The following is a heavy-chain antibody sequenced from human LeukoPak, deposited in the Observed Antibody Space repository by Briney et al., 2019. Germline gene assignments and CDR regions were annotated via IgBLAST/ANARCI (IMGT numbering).Heavy chain of an antibody. CDR1: GDSVSSNSAA. CDR2: TYYRSKWYN. J-gene: IGHJ3*02. V-gene: IGHV6-1*01. CDR3: ARSWDPYGDDAFDI. D-gene: IGHD4/OR15-4a*01. Sequence: SQTLSLTCAISGDSVSSNSAAWNWTRQSPSRGLEWLGRTYYRSKWYNDYAVSVKSRITINPDTSKNQFSLQLNSVTPEDTAVYYCARSWDPYGDDAFDIWGQGTMVTVSS.